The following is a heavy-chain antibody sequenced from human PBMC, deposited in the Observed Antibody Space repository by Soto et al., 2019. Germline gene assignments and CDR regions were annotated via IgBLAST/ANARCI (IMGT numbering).Heavy chain of an antibody. Sequence: QVQLVESGGGVVQPGRSLRLSCAAYGFTFSSYGMHWVRQAPGKGLEWVAVIWYDGSNKYYADSVKGRFTISRDNSKNTLYLQMNSLRAEDTAVYYCARGEDSSGWSLTLDYWGQGTLVTVSS. CDR1: GFTFSSYG. CDR2: IWYDGSNK. D-gene: IGHD6-19*01. J-gene: IGHJ4*02. CDR3: ARGEDSSGWSLTLDY. V-gene: IGHV3-33*01.